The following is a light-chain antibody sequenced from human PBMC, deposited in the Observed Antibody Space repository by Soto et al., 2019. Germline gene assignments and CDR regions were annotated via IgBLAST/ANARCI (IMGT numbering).Light chain of an antibody. CDR3: QQRSTWPLT. CDR2: AAS. CDR1: QSVSNF. V-gene: IGKV3-11*01. Sequence: EIVLTQSPATLSLSPGERATLSCRASQSVSNFLAWYQHQPGPAPTLLIYAASNRATGIPARFSGSGSGTDFTLTINRLEPEDFAVYYCQQRSTWPLTFGGGTKVEIK. J-gene: IGKJ4*01.